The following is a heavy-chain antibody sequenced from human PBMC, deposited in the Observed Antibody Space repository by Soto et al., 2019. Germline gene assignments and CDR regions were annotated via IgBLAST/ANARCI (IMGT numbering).Heavy chain of an antibody. Sequence: QLQLQESGPGLVKPSETLSLSCSVSGGAISSGSYYWGWIRQPPGKGLEWIGSIYYSGSTYYNPSLKSRVTISVDTSKNQFSLKLSSVTAADTAVYYCARRRVDFDSWGQGTMVTVSS. CDR2: IYYSGST. V-gene: IGHV4-39*01. CDR1: GGAISSGSYY. CDR3: ARRRVDFDS. J-gene: IGHJ3*02. D-gene: IGHD2-2*01.